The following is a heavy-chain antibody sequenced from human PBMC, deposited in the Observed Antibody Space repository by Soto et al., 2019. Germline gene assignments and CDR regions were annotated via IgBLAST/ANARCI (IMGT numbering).Heavy chain of an antibody. CDR1: GFTFNSYG. Sequence: QVQLVESGGGVVQPWTSLRLSCTASGFTFNSYGIHWVRQAPGKGLEWLALIEYNAKNRFYADSVKGRFSISRDNSRNTVYLQVNGLRAEDTAFYYCAREGDDYCSGTRCFHYYGLDVWGQGTTVIVSS. D-gene: IGHD2-15*01. J-gene: IGHJ6*02. V-gene: IGHV3-33*05. CDR3: AREGDDYCSGTRCFHYYGLDV. CDR2: IEYNAKNR.